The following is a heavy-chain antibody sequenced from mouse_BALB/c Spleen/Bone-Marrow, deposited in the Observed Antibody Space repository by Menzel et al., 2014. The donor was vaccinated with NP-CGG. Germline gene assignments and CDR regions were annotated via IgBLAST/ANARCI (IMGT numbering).Heavy chain of an antibody. CDR3: AREKYGNYYAMDY. Sequence: QVQLKDSGPGLVAPSQSLSIPCTVSGFSLTGFGINWIRQPPGKGLEWLGMIWGDGTTDYNSALKSRLSINKDNSKSQVFLKMNSLQAGDTARYYCAREKYGNYYAMDYWGQGTSVTVSS. CDR1: GFSLTGFG. CDR2: IWGDGTT. D-gene: IGHD2-10*02. V-gene: IGHV2-6-7*01. J-gene: IGHJ4*01.